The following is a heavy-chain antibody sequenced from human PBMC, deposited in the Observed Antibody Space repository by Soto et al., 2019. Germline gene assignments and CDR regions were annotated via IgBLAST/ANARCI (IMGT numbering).Heavy chain of an antibody. V-gene: IGHV3-23*01. CDR1: GFTFRNHA. Sequence: EVQLLRSGGGLVQPGGSLRLSCVASGFTFRNHAMTWVRQAPGKGLEWVSGISGSGTMKYYADSVRGHFTISRENAKNTLHLQMDNLRVEDTAVYYCAKEAEENEQVPIPGDNWGQGTLVTVSS. CDR3: AKEAEENEQVPIPGDN. D-gene: IGHD2-2*02. J-gene: IGHJ4*02. CDR2: ISGSGTMK.